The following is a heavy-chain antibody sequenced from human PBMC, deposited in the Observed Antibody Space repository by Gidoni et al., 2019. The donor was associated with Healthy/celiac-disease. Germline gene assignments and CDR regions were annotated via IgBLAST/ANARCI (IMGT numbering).Heavy chain of an antibody. CDR3: ARSSGSYRYYLDY. V-gene: IGHV4-39*01. CDR2: IYYSGTT. D-gene: IGHD1-26*01. Sequence: QLQLQESGPGLVKPSETLSLSCTVSGGSISSSSYYWGWIRQTPGKGREWIGSIYYSGTTYYNPSLKSRVTISVDTSKNQFSLKLSSVTAADTAVYYCARSSGSYRYYLDYWGQGTLVTVSS. J-gene: IGHJ4*02. CDR1: GGSISSSSYY.